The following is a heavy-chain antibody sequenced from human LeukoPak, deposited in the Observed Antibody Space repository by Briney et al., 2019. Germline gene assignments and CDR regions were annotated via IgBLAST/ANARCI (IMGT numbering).Heavy chain of an antibody. J-gene: IGHJ4*02. Sequence: PGGSLRLSCAASGFTVSSNYMSWVRQAPGKGLEWVSTIYSGGSTYYADSVKGRFTISRDDSKNTLYLQMNSLRAEDTAVYHCARDTMVRGVTIPFDYWGQGTLVTVSS. D-gene: IGHD3-10*01. V-gene: IGHV3-66*01. CDR2: IYSGGST. CDR1: GFTVSSNY. CDR3: ARDTMVRGVTIPFDY.